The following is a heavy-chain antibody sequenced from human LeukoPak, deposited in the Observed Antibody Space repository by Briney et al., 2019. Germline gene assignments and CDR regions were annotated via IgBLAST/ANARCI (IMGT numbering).Heavy chain of an antibody. CDR1: GFTFSSYS. Sequence: PGGSLRLSCAASGFTFSSYSMNWVRQAPGKGLEWVSSISSSSSYIYYADSVKGRFTISRDNAKNSLYLQMNSLRAEDTAVYYCARVSVPAALHDAFDIWGQGTMVTVSS. CDR2: ISSSSSYI. V-gene: IGHV3-21*01. J-gene: IGHJ3*02. CDR3: ARVSVPAALHDAFDI. D-gene: IGHD2-2*01.